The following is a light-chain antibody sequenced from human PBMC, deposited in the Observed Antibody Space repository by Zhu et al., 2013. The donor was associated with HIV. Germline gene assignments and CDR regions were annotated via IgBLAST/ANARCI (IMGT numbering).Light chain of an antibody. CDR3: QHVNNNAA. Sequence: AIRMTQSPSSLSASTGDRVTITCRASQGISSYLAWYQQIPGKAPTLLVYAASTTQSGVPSRFSGSGSGTEFSLTISSLQPEDFATYYCQHVNNNAAFGPGTKVDV. CDR2: AAS. CDR1: QGISSY. V-gene: IGKV1-8*01. J-gene: IGKJ3*01.